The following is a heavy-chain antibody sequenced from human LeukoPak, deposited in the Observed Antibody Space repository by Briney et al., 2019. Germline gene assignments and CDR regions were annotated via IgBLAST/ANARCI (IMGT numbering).Heavy chain of an antibody. CDR2: INSDGSST. CDR1: GFTLSSYW. CDR3: ARDGSGWSVDY. Sequence: PGGSLRLSCAASGFTLSSYWMHWVRQAPGRVLVWVSRINSDGSSTTYADSVKGRFTISRDNAENTLYLQMNSLRAEDTAVYFCARDGSGWSVDYWGKGILVTVSS. J-gene: IGHJ4*02. D-gene: IGHD6-19*01. V-gene: IGHV3-74*01.